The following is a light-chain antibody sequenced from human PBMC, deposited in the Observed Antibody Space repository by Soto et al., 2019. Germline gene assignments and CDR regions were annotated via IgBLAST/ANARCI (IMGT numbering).Light chain of an antibody. CDR2: DVS. V-gene: IGLV2-8*01. CDR1: SSDVGGYDY. CDR3: SSYAGTHIV. J-gene: IGLJ1*01. Sequence: QSVLTQPPSASGSPGQSVAISCTGTSSDVGGYDYVSWYQQYPGKAPKLMIYDVSKRPSGVPDRFSGSKSGNTASLTVSGLQAEDEADYCCSSYAGTHIVFGTGTKVTVL.